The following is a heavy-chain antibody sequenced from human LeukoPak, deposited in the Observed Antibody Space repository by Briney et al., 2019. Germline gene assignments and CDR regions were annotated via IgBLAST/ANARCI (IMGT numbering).Heavy chain of an antibody. CDR2: ISGSGGST. CDR1: GFTFSSYA. D-gene: IGHD6-19*01. J-gene: IGHJ4*02. V-gene: IGHV3-23*01. CDR3: AKDLISGWHFRLFDY. Sequence: GGSLRLSCAASGFTFSSYAMSRVRQAPGKGLEWVSAISGSGGSTYYADSVKGRFTISRDNSKNTLYLQMNSLRAEDTAVYYCAKDLISGWHFRLFDYWGQGTLVTVSS.